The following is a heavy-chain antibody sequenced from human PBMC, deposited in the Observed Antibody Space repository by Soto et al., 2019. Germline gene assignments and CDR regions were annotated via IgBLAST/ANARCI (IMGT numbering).Heavy chain of an antibody. Sequence: SETLSLTCTVSGGSISSGGYYWSWISQHPGKGLEWIGYIYYSGSTYYNPSLKSRVTISVDTSKNQFSLKLSSVTAADTAVYYCAGEGGIVGATAADYWGQGTLVTVS. J-gene: IGHJ4*02. CDR3: AGEGGIVGATAADY. D-gene: IGHD1-26*01. CDR1: GGSISSGGYY. V-gene: IGHV4-31*03. CDR2: IYYSGST.